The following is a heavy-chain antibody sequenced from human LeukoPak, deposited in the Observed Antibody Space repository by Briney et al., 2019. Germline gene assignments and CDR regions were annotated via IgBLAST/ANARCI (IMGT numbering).Heavy chain of an antibody. CDR2: IEPDGSEK. D-gene: IGHD3-3*01. Sequence: GGSLRLSCAASGFTFSNYWMSWVRQAPGKGLEWVANIEPDGSEKYCVDSVKGRFSISRDNVRNVLYLQMNNLRAGDTALYYCARGDFWSGDYTDAFDVWGQGTMVTVPA. CDR1: GFTFSNYW. CDR3: ARGDFWSGDYTDAFDV. V-gene: IGHV3-7*04. J-gene: IGHJ3*01.